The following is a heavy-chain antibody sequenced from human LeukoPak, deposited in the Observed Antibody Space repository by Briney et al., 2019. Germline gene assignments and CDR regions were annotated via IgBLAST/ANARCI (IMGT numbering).Heavy chain of an antibody. CDR3: ARGTFYGGNSPFAFDI. J-gene: IGHJ3*02. CDR2: IYRGGST. CDR1: GFTVSTSY. V-gene: IGHV3-53*01. D-gene: IGHD4-23*01. Sequence: GGSLRLSCAASGFTVSTSYMSWVRQAPGKGLEWVSVIYRGGSTYYADSVKGRFTISRDNSKNTLYFRMNSLRAEDTAVYYCARGTFYGGNSPFAFDIWGQGTMVTVSS.